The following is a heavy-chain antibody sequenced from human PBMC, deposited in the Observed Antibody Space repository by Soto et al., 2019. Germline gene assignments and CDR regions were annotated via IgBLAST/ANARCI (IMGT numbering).Heavy chain of an antibody. V-gene: IGHV4-59*01. Sequence: RLLPEKKLEWIGYIYYDGSTNYNPSLKSRVTISVDTSKNQFSLKLTSVTAADTVVFYCAGAHRDLHAFPTRRSSDL. CDR2: IYYDGST. CDR3: AGAHRDLHAFPTRRSSDL. J-gene: IGHJ2*01. D-gene: IGHD1-1*01.